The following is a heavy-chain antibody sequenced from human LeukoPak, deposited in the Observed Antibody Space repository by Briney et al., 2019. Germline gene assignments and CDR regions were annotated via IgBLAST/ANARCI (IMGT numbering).Heavy chain of an antibody. Sequence: GGSLRLSCAASGCTFSSYAMSWVRQAPGKGLEWVSGINWNGGSTGYADSVKGRFTISRDNAKNSLYLQMNGLRAEDTALYYCARDMGDYYDSWSYYKWAFDIWGQGTMVTVSS. D-gene: IGHD3-10*01. CDR1: GCTFSSYA. CDR2: INWNGGST. CDR3: ARDMGDYYDSWSYYKWAFDI. V-gene: IGHV3-20*04. J-gene: IGHJ3*02.